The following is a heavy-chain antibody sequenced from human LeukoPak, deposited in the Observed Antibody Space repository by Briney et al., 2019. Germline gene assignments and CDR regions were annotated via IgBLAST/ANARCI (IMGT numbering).Heavy chain of an antibody. D-gene: IGHD3-9*01. CDR2: INHSGST. Sequence: PSETLSLTCAVDGGSFSGYYWSLIRQPPGKGLYCIGEINHSGSTNYNPSLKSRVTILVATSNNQFYLKLSSVTAADTAVYYRAKDGLRYFDWKHYFDYWGQGTLVTVSS. CDR1: GGSFSGYY. J-gene: IGHJ4*02. CDR3: AKDGLRYFDWKHYFDY. V-gene: IGHV4-34*01.